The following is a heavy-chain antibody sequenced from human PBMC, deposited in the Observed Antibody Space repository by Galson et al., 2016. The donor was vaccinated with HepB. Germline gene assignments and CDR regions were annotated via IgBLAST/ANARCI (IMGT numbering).Heavy chain of an antibody. Sequence: SVKVSCTASGYTFTDYSISWVRQAPGQGLEWMACITGDNAYTQYAQKFQDRGTMTTETSTNTAYMELRSLNSDDTAVYFCARDLVTAAGQYFQHWGQGTLVTVS. CDR2: ITGDNAYT. CDR3: ARDLVTAAGQYFQH. D-gene: IGHD6-13*01. J-gene: IGHJ1*01. V-gene: IGHV1-18*01. CDR1: GYTFTDYS.